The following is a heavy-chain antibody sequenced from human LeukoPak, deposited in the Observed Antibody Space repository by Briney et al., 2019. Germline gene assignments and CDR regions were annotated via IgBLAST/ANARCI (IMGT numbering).Heavy chain of an antibody. V-gene: IGHV4-30-4*01. Sequence: SETLSLTCTVSGGSISSGDYYWSWIRQPPGKGLEWIGYIYYSGSTYYNPSLKSRVTTSVDTSKNQFSLKLSSVTAADTAVYYCARVGEDTAMVTDWYFDLWGRGTLVTVSS. D-gene: IGHD5-18*01. CDR1: GGSISSGDYY. J-gene: IGHJ2*01. CDR2: IYYSGST. CDR3: ARVGEDTAMVTDWYFDL.